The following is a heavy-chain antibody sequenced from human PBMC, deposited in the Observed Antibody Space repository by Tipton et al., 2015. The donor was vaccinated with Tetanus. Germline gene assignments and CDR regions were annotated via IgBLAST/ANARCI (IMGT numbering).Heavy chain of an antibody. Sequence: TLSLTCTVSGGSISSYYWSWIRQPPGKGLEWIGRIYTSGSTNYNPSLKSRVTMSVDTSKNQFSLKLSSVTAADTAVYYCARVGPSYGGSNFDYWGQGTLVTVSS. D-gene: IGHD4-23*01. CDR1: GGSISSYY. CDR2: IYTSGST. CDR3: ARVGPSYGGSNFDY. V-gene: IGHV4-4*07. J-gene: IGHJ4*02.